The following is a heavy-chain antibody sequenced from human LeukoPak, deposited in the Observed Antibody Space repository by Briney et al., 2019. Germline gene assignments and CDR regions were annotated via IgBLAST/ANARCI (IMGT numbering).Heavy chain of an antibody. Sequence: ASVKVSCKASGYTFTGYYMHWVRQAPGQGLEWMGWINPNSGGTNYAQKFQGRVTMTRDTSISTAYMELSRLRSDDTAVYYCASSYGSGSYRADFDYWGQGTLVTVSS. D-gene: IGHD3-10*01. CDR3: ASSYGSGSYRADFDY. CDR1: GYTFTGYY. CDR2: INPNSGGT. J-gene: IGHJ4*02. V-gene: IGHV1-2*02.